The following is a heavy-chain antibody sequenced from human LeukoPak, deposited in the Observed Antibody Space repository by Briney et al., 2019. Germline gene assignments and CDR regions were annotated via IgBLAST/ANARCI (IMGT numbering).Heavy chain of an antibody. Sequence: GGSLRLSCAASGFTFDDYAMHWVRQAPGKGLEWVSTISESGGSTYYADSVKGRFTISRDNSKNTLYLQMNSLRAEDTAVYYCARREPHPFDYWGQGTLVTVSS. CDR2: ISESGGST. V-gene: IGHV3-23*01. CDR3: ARREPHPFDY. CDR1: GFTFDDYA. J-gene: IGHJ4*02.